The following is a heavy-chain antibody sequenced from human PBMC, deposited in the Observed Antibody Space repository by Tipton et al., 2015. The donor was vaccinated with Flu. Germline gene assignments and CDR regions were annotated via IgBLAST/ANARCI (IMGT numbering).Heavy chain of an antibody. Sequence: TLSLTCTVSGGSVSSGSYYWSWIRQPPGKGLEWIGYIYYSGSTNYNPSLKSRVTISVDTSKNQFSLKLSSVTAADTAVYYCARAFGQPIERRLFYFDYWGQGTLVPVSS. CDR1: GGSVSSGSYY. J-gene: IGHJ4*02. V-gene: IGHV4-61*01. D-gene: IGHD3-16*01. CDR2: IYYSGST. CDR3: ARAFGQPIERRLFYFDY.